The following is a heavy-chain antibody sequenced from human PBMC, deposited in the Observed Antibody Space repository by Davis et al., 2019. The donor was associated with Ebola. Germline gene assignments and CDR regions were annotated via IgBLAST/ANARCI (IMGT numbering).Heavy chain of an antibody. J-gene: IGHJ3*02. V-gene: IGHV1-46*03. Sequence: AASVKVSCKASGYTFTNYYMHWVRQAPGQGLEWMGMINPNDGRTIYAQKFQGRVTVTRDTSTSTVYMELSSLRSEDTAVYYCARDHSLYSSSSRAFDIWGQGTMVTVSS. CDR3: ARDHSLYSSSSRAFDI. D-gene: IGHD6-6*01. CDR2: INPNDGRT. CDR1: GYTFTNYY.